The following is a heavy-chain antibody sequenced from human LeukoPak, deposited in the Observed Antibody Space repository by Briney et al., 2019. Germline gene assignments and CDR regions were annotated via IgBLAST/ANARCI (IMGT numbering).Heavy chain of an antibody. Sequence: NPSETLSLTCTVSGGSISSYYWSGIRQPAGKGLEWIGRIYTSGSTNYNPSLKSRVTMSVDTSKNQFSLKLSSVTAADTAVYYCARDSYYYGSGSPAMDVWGKGTTVTISS. J-gene: IGHJ6*03. CDR2: IYTSGST. CDR1: GGSISSYY. CDR3: ARDSYYYGSGSPAMDV. V-gene: IGHV4-4*07. D-gene: IGHD3-10*01.